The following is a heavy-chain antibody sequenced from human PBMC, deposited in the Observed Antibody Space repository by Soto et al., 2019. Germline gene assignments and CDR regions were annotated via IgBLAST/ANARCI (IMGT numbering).Heavy chain of an antibody. CDR2: IWYDGSNT. D-gene: IGHD2-21*01. J-gene: IGHJ6*03. CDR3: ARDDVFCGVGRRYRVAFDV. Sequence: GGSLRLSCVASGFFLRDFGMHWVRQAPGKGLEWVSVIWYDGSNTYQGESVKGRFTMSRDISKNTLYLQMDSLRAEDTAVYYCARDDVFCGVGRRYRVAFDVGGTGTTVTVSS. V-gene: IGHV3-33*01. CDR1: GFFLRDFG.